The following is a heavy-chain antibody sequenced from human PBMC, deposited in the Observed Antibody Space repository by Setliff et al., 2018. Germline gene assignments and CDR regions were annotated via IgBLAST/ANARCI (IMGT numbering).Heavy chain of an antibody. D-gene: IGHD2-8*02. V-gene: IGHV3-74*01. CDR2: INSDGSST. Sequence: PGGSLRLSCAASGFTFSSHWMHWVRQVPGKGLVWVSRINSDGSSTTYADSVKGRFTISRDNAKNTLYLQMNSLRAEDTAVYFCTRVWSMVSDSYYFYMDVWGKGTTVTVSS. CDR3: TRVWSMVSDSYYFYMDV. J-gene: IGHJ6*03. CDR1: GFTFSSHW.